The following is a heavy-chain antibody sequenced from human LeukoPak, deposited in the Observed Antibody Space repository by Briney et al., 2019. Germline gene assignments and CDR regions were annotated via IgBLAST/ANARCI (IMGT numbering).Heavy chain of an antibody. CDR2: ISGSGGST. D-gene: IGHD4-17*01. V-gene: IGHV3-23*01. J-gene: IGHJ6*02. Sequence: LSGGSLRLSCAASGFTFSSYAMSWVRQAPGKGLEWVSAISGSGGSTYYADSVKGRFTISRDNSKNTLYLQMNSLRAEDTAVYYCAKRANGDYLNYYYYYGMDVWGQGTTVTVSS. CDR1: GFTFSSYA. CDR3: AKRANGDYLNYYYYYGMDV.